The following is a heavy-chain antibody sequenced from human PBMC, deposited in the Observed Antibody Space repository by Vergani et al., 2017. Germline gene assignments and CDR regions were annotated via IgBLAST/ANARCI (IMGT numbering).Heavy chain of an antibody. V-gene: IGHV4-59*01. J-gene: IGHJ5*02. CDR3: ARDTGGPGIAAATGFDP. CDR2: IYYSGST. Sequence: QVQLQESGPGLVKPSETLSLTCTVSGGSISSYYWSWIRQPPGKGLEWIGYIYYSGSTNYNPSLKSRVTISVDTSKNQFSLKLSSVTAADTAVYYGARDTGGPGIAAATGFDPWGQGTLVTVSS. CDR1: GGSISSYY. D-gene: IGHD6-13*01.